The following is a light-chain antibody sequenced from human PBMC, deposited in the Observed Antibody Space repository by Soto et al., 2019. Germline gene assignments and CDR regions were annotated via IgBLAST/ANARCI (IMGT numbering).Light chain of an antibody. CDR3: QSYDSSLSGWV. CDR1: SSNIGAGYD. J-gene: IGLJ3*02. Sequence: QSVLTQPPSVSGAPGQRVTISCTGSSSNIGAGYDVHWYQQLPGTAPKLLISGNSNRPSGVPDRFSGPKSGTSASLAITGLQAEDEADYFCQSYDSSLSGWVFGGGTTLAVL. CDR2: GNS. V-gene: IGLV1-40*01.